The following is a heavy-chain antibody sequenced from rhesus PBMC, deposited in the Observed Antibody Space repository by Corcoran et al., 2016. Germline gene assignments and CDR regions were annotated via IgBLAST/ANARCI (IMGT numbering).Heavy chain of an antibody. CDR2: NYCGSGST. J-gene: IGHJ4*01. CDR1: GYSISSGYG. Sequence: QVQLQESGPGLVKPSETLSLTCAVSGYSISSGYGCGWIRQPPGKGLECIGQNYCGSGSTYYNPSLKSRVTGSQDTSKNQFSLKLSSVTAADTAVYYCARDFSGYSSGWYYFDYWGQGVLVTVSS. D-gene: IGHD6-31*01. V-gene: IGHV4-127*01. CDR3: ARDFSGYSSGWYYFDY.